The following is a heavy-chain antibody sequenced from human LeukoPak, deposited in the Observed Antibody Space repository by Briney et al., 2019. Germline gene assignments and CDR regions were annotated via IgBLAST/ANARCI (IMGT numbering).Heavy chain of an antibody. Sequence: SETLSLTCAVYGGALNGYYWSWIRQPPGKGLEWIGEINHSGSTNYNPSLKSRVTMSVDTSKYQFSLRLSSVTAADTAVYYCARLSVAAAARTGYHFFGMDVWGQGTTVIVSS. CDR1: GGALNGYY. D-gene: IGHD6-13*01. V-gene: IGHV4-34*01. CDR2: INHSGST. CDR3: ARLSVAAAARTGYHFFGMDV. J-gene: IGHJ6*02.